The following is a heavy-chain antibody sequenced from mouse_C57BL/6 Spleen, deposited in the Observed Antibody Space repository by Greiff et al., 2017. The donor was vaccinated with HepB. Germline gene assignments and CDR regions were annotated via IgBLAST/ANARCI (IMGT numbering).Heavy chain of an antibody. CDR3: ARGDYYGSRRYFDY. V-gene: IGHV1-81*01. D-gene: IGHD1-1*01. CDR2: IYPRSGNT. J-gene: IGHJ2*01. Sequence: VQLVESGAELARPGASVKLSCKASGYTFTSYGISWVKQRTGQGLEWIGEIYPRSGNTYYNEKFKGKATLTADKSSSTAYMELRSLTSEDSAVYFCARGDYYGSRRYFDYWGQGTTLTVSS. CDR1: GYTFTSYG.